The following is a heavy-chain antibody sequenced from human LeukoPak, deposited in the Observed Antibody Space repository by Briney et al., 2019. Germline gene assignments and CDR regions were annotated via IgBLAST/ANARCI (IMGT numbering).Heavy chain of an antibody. Sequence: GGSLRLSCAASGFTFSSYSMTWVRQAPGKGLEWVSSISSSSSSYIYYADSVKGRFTISRDNAKNSLYLQMNSLRAEDTAVYYCARGDSSSWSPNFDYGGQETLVTVPS. CDR3: ARGDSSSWSPNFDY. CDR2: ISSSSSSYI. J-gene: IGHJ4*02. CDR1: GFTFSSYS. V-gene: IGHV3-21*01. D-gene: IGHD6-13*01.